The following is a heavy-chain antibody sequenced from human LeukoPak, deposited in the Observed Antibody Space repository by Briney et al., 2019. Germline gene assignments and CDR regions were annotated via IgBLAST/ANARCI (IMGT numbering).Heavy chain of an antibody. V-gene: IGHV1-2*02. CDR1: GYTFTGHY. J-gene: IGHJ4*02. Sequence: ASVKVSCKASGYTFTGHYMHWVRQAPGQGLEWMGWINPNSGGTNYAQKFQGRVTMTRDTPISTAYMELSRLRSDDTAVYYCASYYYGSGSYYPFDYWGQGTLVTVSS. CDR2: INPNSGGT. D-gene: IGHD3-10*01. CDR3: ASYYYGSGSYYPFDY.